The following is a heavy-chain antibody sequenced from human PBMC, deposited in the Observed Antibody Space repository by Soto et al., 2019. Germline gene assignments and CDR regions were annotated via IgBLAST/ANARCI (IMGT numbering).Heavy chain of an antibody. J-gene: IGHJ5*02. CDR2: INPSGGST. CDR1: GYTFTSYY. CDR3: ARVRDCSGGSCSRNVGWFDP. V-gene: IGHV1-46*03. D-gene: IGHD2-15*01. Sequence: QVQLVQSGAEVKKPGASVKVSCKASGYTFTSYYMHWVRQAPGQGLEWMGIINPSGGSTSYAQKYQVRVTMSRDTSSSTVYIELSSLRSEDTAVYYCARVRDCSGGSCSRNVGWFDPWGQGTLVTVSS.